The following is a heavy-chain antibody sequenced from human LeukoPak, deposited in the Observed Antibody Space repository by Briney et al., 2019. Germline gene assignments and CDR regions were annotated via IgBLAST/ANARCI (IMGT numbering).Heavy chain of an antibody. CDR1: GFTFSSYW. J-gene: IGHJ6*03. Sequence: GGSLRLSCAASGFTFSSYWMSWVRQAPGKGLEWVANIKQDGSEKYYVDSVKGRFTISRDNARNSLYLQMNSLRAEDTAVYYCARDFELRRNYYDSSGYYHNYYMDVWGKGTTVTVSS. CDR2: IKQDGSEK. V-gene: IGHV3-7*01. D-gene: IGHD3-22*01. CDR3: ARDFELRRNYYDSSGYYHNYYMDV.